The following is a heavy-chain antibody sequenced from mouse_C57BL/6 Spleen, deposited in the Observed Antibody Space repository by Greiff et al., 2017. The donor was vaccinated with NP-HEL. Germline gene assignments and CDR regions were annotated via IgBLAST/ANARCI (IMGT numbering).Heavy chain of an antibody. V-gene: IGHV1-22*01. CDR1: GYTFTDYN. CDR3: ARWGYDGYPFDY. Sequence: VQLKQSGPELVKPGASVKMSCKASGYTFTDYNMHWVKQSHGKSLEWIGYINPNNGGTSYNQKFKGKATLTVNKSSSTAYMELRSLTSEDSAVYYCARWGYDGYPFDYWGQGTTLTVSS. CDR2: INPNNGGT. J-gene: IGHJ2*01. D-gene: IGHD2-3*01.